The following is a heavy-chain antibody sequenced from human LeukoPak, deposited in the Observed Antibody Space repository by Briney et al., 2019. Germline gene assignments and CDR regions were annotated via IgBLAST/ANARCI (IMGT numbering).Heavy chain of an antibody. CDR3: ARVPDYYYMDV. Sequence: GESLKISCEGSGYSFSRYWIAWVRQMPGKGLEWMGIIYPGDSDTRYSPAFQGQVTISADKSISTAYLQWSSLKASDTAMYYCARVPDYYYMDVWGKGTTVTVSS. J-gene: IGHJ6*03. V-gene: IGHV5-51*01. D-gene: IGHD2-2*01. CDR2: IYPGDSDT. CDR1: GYSFSRYW.